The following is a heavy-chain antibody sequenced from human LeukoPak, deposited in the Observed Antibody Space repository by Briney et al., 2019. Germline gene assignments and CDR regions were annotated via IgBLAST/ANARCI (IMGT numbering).Heavy chain of an antibody. J-gene: IGHJ4*02. Sequence: SETLSLTCTVSGGSISSYYWSWIRQPPGKGLEWIGYIYYSGSTNYNPSLKSRVTISVDTSKNQFSLRLSSVTAADTAVYYCARSEYYYDSSGYHQYYFDYWGQGTLVTVSS. V-gene: IGHV4-59*08. D-gene: IGHD3-22*01. CDR1: GGSISSYY. CDR2: IYYSGST. CDR3: ARSEYYYDSSGYHQYYFDY.